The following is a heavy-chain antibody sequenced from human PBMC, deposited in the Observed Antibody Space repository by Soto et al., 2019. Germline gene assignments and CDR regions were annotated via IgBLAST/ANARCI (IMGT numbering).Heavy chain of an antibody. D-gene: IGHD3-9*01. CDR3: ASANYDILTGYVDY. Sequence: GGSLRLSCAASGFTFSSYWMSWVRQAPGKGLEWVANIKQDGSEKYYVDSVKGRFTISRDNAKNSLYLQMNSLRAEDTAVYYCASANYDILTGYVDYWGQGTLVTVSS. CDR1: GFTFSSYW. CDR2: IKQDGSEK. V-gene: IGHV3-7*01. J-gene: IGHJ4*02.